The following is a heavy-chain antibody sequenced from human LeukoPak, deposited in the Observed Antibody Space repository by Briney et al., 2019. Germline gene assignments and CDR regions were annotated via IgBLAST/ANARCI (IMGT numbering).Heavy chain of an antibody. J-gene: IGHJ4*02. V-gene: IGHV1-69*04. CDR1: RGTLSSYA. D-gene: IGHD5-24*01. Sequence: SVKVSCKASRGTLSSYAFSWVRQAPGQGLEWMGRIIPILGTANYAQTFQGRVTITADKSTSTAYMELRSLRSDDTAVYYCARVKLSGSFDYWGQGTLVTVSS. CDR3: ARVKLSGSFDY. CDR2: IIPILGTA.